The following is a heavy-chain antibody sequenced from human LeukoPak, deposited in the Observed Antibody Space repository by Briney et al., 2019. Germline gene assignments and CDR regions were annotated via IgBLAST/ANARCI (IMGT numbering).Heavy chain of an antibody. CDR1: GFTFSSYA. D-gene: IGHD3-16*02. J-gene: IGHJ5*02. CDR3: AKVRAITFGGVIGPFDP. CDR2: ISGSGGST. V-gene: IGHV3-23*01. Sequence: GSLRLSCAASGFTFSSYAMSWVRQAPGKGLEWVSAISGSGGSTYYADSVKGRFTISRDNSKNTLYLQMNSLRAEDTAVYYCAKVRAITFGGVIGPFDPWGQGTLVTVSS.